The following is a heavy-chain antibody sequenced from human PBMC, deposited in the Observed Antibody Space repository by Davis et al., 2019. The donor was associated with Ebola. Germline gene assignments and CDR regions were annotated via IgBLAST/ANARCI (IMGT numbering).Heavy chain of an antibody. Sequence: ASVKVSCKASGYTFTSYYMHWVRQAPGRGLEWVGIINPILPTPNYAQKLHGRVAISADKSTATAYMELSSLKSEDTAVYYCAAEASPGSDAFDIWGQGTMVAVS. J-gene: IGHJ3*02. CDR1: GYTFTSYY. CDR3: AAEASPGSDAFDI. V-gene: IGHV1-46*01. CDR2: INPILPTP.